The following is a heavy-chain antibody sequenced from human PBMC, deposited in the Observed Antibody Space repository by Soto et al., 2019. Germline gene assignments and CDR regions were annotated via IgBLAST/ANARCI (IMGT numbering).Heavy chain of an antibody. CDR1: GGSISSGGYS. J-gene: IGHJ4*02. D-gene: IGHD3-22*01. V-gene: IGHV4-30-2*01. Sequence: QLQLQESGSGLVKPSQTLSLTCAVSGGSISSGGYSWSWIRQPPGKGLEWIGYIYHSGSTYYNPSPKSRVTISVDRSRNQFSLKLSSVTAADTAVYYCASIRGGYDSRRYDYWVQRTLVTVSS. CDR3: ASIRGGYDSRRYDY. CDR2: IYHSGST.